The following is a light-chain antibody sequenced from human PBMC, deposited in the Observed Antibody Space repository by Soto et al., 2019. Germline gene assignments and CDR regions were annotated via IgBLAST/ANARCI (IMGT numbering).Light chain of an antibody. CDR3: QHYGDSPPEYT. CDR1: ESIVNNN. J-gene: IGKJ2*01. V-gene: IGKV3-20*01. Sequence: VLTQSPGTLSLSPGERATLSCRASESIVNNNLAWYQQRPGQAPRLLISGASNRATGVPDRFSGSGSGSDFTLTIDRLEPEDFAVFYCQHYGDSPPEYTVGQGTKVDI. CDR2: GAS.